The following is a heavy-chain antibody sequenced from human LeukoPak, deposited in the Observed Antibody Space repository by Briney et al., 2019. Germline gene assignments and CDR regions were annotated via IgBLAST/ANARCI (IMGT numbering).Heavy chain of an antibody. V-gene: IGHV3-7*01. CDR2: IKEDGSET. CDR1: GFTFSTYW. CDR3: ARDSFETDINY. J-gene: IGHJ4*02. D-gene: IGHD1-14*01. Sequence: GGSLRLSCAVSGFTFSTYWMSWVRQAPGKGLEWVANIKEDGSETYYVDSLKGRFTISRDNVKNSLYLQINSLRADDSAVYYCARDSFETDINYWGQGTLVTVSS.